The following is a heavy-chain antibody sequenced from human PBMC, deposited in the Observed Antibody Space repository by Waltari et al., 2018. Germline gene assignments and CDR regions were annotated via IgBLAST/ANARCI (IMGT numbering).Heavy chain of an antibody. J-gene: IGHJ4*02. D-gene: IGHD2-15*01. CDR3: ARGAVRVGVVVAATRVYFDY. CDR1: GGSFSGYY. Sequence: QVQLQQWGAGLLKPSETLSLTCAVYGGSFSGYYWSWIRQPPGQGLEWIGEINHSGSTNYNPSLKSRVTISVDTSKNQFSLKLSSVTAADTAVYYCARGAVRVGVVVAATRVYFDYWGQGTLVTVSS. CDR2: INHSGST. V-gene: IGHV4-34*01.